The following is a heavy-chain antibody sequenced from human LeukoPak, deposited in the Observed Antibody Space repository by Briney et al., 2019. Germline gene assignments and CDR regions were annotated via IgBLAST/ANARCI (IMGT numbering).Heavy chain of an antibody. V-gene: IGHV3-7*01. D-gene: IGHD6-19*01. J-gene: IGHJ4*02. CDR2: IKQDGSEK. Sequence: GGSLRLSCAASGFTFSSYWMSWVRQAPGRGLEWVANIKQDGSEKYYVDSVKGRFTISRDNAKNSLYLQMNSLRAEDTAVYYCARAETCSSGWFPLCWGQGTLVTVSS. CDR3: ARAETCSSGWFPLC. CDR1: GFTFSSYW.